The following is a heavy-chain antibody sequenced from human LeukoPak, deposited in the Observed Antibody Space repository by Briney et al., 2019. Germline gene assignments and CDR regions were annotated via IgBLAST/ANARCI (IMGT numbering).Heavy chain of an antibody. D-gene: IGHD3-10*01. CDR2: MNPNSGNT. CDR1: GYTFTSYD. CDR3: ARGSYVLLWFGESTPTWFDP. V-gene: IGHV1-8*01. Sequence: ASVKASCKASGYTFTSYDLNWVRQATGQGREWMGWMNPNSGNTGYAQKFQGRVTITRHTSISTADMQLSSPRSEDTAVYYCARGSYVLLWFGESTPTWFDPWGQGTLVTVSS. J-gene: IGHJ5*02.